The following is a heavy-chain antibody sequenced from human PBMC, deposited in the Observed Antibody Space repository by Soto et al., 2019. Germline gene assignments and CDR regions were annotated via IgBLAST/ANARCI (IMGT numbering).Heavy chain of an antibody. CDR2: IYYSGST. Sequence: SETLSLTCTVSGGSISSSSYYWGRIRQPPGKGLEWIGSIYYSGSTYYNPSLKSRVTISVDTSKNQFSLKLSSVTAADTAVYYCARVIAAAGTRSDNNWFDPWGQGTLVTVSS. D-gene: IGHD6-13*01. CDR1: GGSISSSSYY. CDR3: ARVIAAAGTRSDNNWFDP. J-gene: IGHJ5*02. V-gene: IGHV4-39*07.